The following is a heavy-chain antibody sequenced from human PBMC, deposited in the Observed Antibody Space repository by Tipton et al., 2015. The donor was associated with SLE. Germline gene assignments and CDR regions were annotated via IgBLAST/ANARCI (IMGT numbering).Heavy chain of an antibody. D-gene: IGHD1-26*01. CDR3: ARHRATVGDAFDI. CDR1: GGSFSGYY. V-gene: IGHV4-34*01. Sequence: TLSLTCAVYGGSFSGYYWSWIRQPPGKGLEWIGEINHSGSTNYNPSLKSRVTISVDTSKNQFSLKLSSVTAADTAVYYCARHRATVGDAFDIWDQGTMVTVSS. J-gene: IGHJ3*02. CDR2: INHSGST.